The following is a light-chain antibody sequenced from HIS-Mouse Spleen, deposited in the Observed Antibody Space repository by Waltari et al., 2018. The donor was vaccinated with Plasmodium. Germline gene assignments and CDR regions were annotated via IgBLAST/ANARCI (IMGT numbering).Light chain of an antibody. Sequence: QSALTQPASVSGSSGQSITISCTGTSSDVGGYNYVSWYQQHPGKAPKLMFYEVSNRPSGVSNRFPGSTSGNTASLTISGLQAEDEADYYCSSYTSSSTVVFGGGTKLTVL. J-gene: IGLJ2*01. V-gene: IGLV2-14*01. CDR3: SSYTSSSTVV. CDR2: EVS. CDR1: SSDVGGYNY.